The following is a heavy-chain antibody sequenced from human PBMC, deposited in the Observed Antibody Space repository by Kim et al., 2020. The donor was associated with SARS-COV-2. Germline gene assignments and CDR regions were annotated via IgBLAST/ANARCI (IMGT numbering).Heavy chain of an antibody. CDR3: ATGVAVTGTSSDYHFYYGMDV. CDR2: FDPEDGET. CDR1: GYTLNELS. D-gene: IGHD6-19*01. Sequence: ASVKVSCKVSGYTLNELSMHWVRQAPGKGLGWMGGFDPEDGETIYAQKFQGRVTMTEDTSTDTAYMDLSSLRSEDTAVYYCATGVAVTGTSSDYHFYYGMDVWGQGTTVTVSS. V-gene: IGHV1-24*01. J-gene: IGHJ6*02.